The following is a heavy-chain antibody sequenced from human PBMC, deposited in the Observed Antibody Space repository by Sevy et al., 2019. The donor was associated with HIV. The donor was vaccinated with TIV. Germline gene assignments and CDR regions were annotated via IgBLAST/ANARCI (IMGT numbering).Heavy chain of an antibody. Sequence: SETLSLTCTVSGGSITSLYWGWIRQPPGKGLEWIANISYHGNTHYNPSLKSRFTISLDTSKNQFSLKLSSVTAADAAIYYRAGENAGGSGYSWGQGTLVTVSS. J-gene: IGHJ4*02. D-gene: IGHD6-19*01. CDR2: ISYHGNT. CDR3: AGENAGGSGYS. CDR1: GGSITSLY. V-gene: IGHV4-59*08.